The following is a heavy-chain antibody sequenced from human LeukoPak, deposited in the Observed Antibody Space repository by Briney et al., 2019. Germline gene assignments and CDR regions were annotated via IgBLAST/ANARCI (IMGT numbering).Heavy chain of an antibody. D-gene: IGHD6-19*01. CDR1: GYTFTSYY. V-gene: IGHV1-46*01. CDR3: ATDLSSGWYSGFDY. J-gene: IGHJ4*02. CDR2: INPSGGST. Sequence: ASVKVSCTASGYTFTSYYMHWVRQAPGQGLEWMGIINPSGGSTSYAQKFQGRVTMTRDTSTSTAYMELSSLRSEDTAVYYCATDLSSGWYSGFDYWGQGTLVTVSS.